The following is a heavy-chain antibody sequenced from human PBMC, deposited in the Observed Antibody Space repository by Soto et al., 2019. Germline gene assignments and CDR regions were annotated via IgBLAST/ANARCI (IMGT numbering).Heavy chain of an antibody. V-gene: IGHV3-15*07. J-gene: IGHJ3*02. D-gene: IGHD3-22*01. CDR3: TTESGYRTYDAFDI. CDR1: GFTFSNAW. Sequence: EVQLVESGGGLVKPGGSLRLSCAASGFTFSNAWMNWVRQAPGKGLGWVGRIKSKTDGGTTDYAAPVKGRFTISRDDSKNTLYLQMNSLKTEDTAVYYCTTESGYRTYDAFDIWGQGTMVTVSS. CDR2: IKSKTDGGTT.